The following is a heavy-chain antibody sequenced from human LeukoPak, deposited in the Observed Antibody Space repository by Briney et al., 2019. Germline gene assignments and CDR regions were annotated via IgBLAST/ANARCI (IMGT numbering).Heavy chain of an antibody. J-gene: IGHJ4*02. CDR1: AFTFSSYW. CDR3: VRDSYSRDLDY. CDR2: IKEDGSEQ. V-gene: IGHV3-7*01. Sequence: GGSLRLSCAASAFTFSSYWMSWVRQAPGKGLEWVANIKEDGSEQYYVDSLKGRFTISRDNAKNSLYLQMNSLRAEDTAVYYCVRDSYSRDLDYWGQGTLVTVSS. D-gene: IGHD3-22*01.